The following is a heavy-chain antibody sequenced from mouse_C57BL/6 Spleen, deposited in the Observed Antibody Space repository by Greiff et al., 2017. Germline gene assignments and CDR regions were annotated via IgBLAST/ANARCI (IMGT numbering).Heavy chain of an antibody. CDR3: ASSWSYDYPYYFDY. J-gene: IGHJ2*01. D-gene: IGHD2-4*01. Sequence: QVQLKESGAELARPGASVKLSCKASGYTFTSYGISWVKQRTGQGLEWIGEIYPRSGNTYYNEKFKGKATLTVDKSSSTAYMELRSLTSEDSAVXFCASSWSYDYPYYFDYWGQGTTLTVSS. CDR2: IYPRSGNT. V-gene: IGHV1-81*01. CDR1: GYTFTSYG.